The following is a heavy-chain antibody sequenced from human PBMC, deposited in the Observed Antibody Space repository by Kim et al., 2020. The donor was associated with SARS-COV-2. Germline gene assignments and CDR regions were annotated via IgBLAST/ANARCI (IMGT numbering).Heavy chain of an antibody. CDR3: ARGGYYSGSRPDY. J-gene: IGHJ4*02. Sequence: TPSRSSRVTISVDTPKNQFSLKLTSLTSADTAVYYCARGGYYSGSRPDYWGQGTLVTVSS. V-gene: IGHV4-59*09. D-gene: IGHD3-10*01.